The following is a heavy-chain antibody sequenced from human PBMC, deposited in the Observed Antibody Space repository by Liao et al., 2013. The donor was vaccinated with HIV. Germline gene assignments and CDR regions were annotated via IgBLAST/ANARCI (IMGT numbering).Heavy chain of an antibody. D-gene: IGHD1-26*01. CDR1: GGSISSYY. Sequence: QVQLQESGPGLVKPSETLSLTCTVSGGSISSYYWSWIRQPPGKGLEWIGRVYSSGATNYNRYLQSRVSISVDTSRHQLTLTLTSVTAADTAMYYCAGTDATTGRGSFDVWGQGTMVTVSS. J-gene: IGHJ3*01. V-gene: IGHV4-4*08. CDR3: AGTDATTGRGSFDV. CDR2: VYSSGAT.